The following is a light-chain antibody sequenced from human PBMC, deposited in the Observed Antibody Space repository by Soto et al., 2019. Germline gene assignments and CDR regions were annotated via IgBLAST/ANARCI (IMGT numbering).Light chain of an antibody. CDR2: GAS. CDR3: QQYGSSPQT. V-gene: IGKV3-20*01. J-gene: IGKJ1*01. CDR1: QSVNSSY. Sequence: EIVLTQSPGTLSLSPGQRATLSCRASQSVNSSYLAWFQQKPGQAPRLLIYGASTRATGIPDRFSGSGAGTDFTLTISIPEPEDFAVYYCQQYGSSPQTFGQGTKVEIK.